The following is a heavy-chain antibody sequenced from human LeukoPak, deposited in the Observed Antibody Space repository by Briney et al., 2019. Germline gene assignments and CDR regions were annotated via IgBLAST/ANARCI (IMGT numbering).Heavy chain of an antibody. D-gene: IGHD3-10*01. CDR2: IYYSGNT. V-gene: IGHV4-30-4*01. CDR1: GGSISSGDYY. CDR3: AREGITMVRGGGMDV. Sequence: PSQTLSLTCTVSGGSISSGDYYWGWIRQPPGKGLEWIGYIYYSGNTYYNPSLKSRVTISVDTSKNQFSLKLSSVTAADTAVYHCAREGITMVRGGGMDVWGQGTTVTVSS. J-gene: IGHJ6*02.